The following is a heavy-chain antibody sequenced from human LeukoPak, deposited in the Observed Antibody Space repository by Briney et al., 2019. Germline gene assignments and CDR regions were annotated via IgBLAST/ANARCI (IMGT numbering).Heavy chain of an antibody. Sequence: PGGSLRLSCAASGFTVSSNYMSWVRQAPGKGLEWVSVIYSGGSTYYADSVKGRFTISRDNSKNTLYLQMNSLRAEDTAVYYCARGRTDIVVVPAAINYWGQGTLVTVSS. J-gene: IGHJ4*02. V-gene: IGHV3-53*01. CDR3: ARGRTDIVVVPAAINY. CDR2: IYSGGST. CDR1: GFTVSSNY. D-gene: IGHD2-2*02.